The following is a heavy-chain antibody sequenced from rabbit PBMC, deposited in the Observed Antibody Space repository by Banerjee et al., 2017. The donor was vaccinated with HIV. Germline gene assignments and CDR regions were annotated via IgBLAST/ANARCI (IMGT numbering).Heavy chain of an antibody. D-gene: IGHD1-1*01. V-gene: IGHV1S40*01. J-gene: IGHJ4*01. Sequence: QSLEESGGDLVKPGASLTLTCTASGFSFSSSYYMCWVRQAPGKGLEWIACIYAGSSGSTYYASWAKGRFTISKTSSTTVTLQMTSLTAADTATYFCARAVYASSSGYYMDLWGPGTLVTVS. CDR2: IYAGSSGST. CDR1: GFSFSSSYY. CDR3: ARAVYASSSGYYMDL.